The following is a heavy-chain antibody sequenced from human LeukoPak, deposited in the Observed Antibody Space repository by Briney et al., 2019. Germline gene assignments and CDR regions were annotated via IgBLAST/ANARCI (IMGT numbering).Heavy chain of an antibody. CDR1: GGSISSYY. V-gene: IGHV4-59*01. CDR2: IYYSGST. J-gene: IGHJ4*02. CDR3: ARTPDATRWLQPFDY. D-gene: IGHD5-24*01. Sequence: PSETLSLTCTVSGGSISSYYWSWIRQPPGKGLEWIGYIYYSGSTNYNPSLKSRVTISVDTSKNQFSLRLSSVTAADTAFYYCARTPDATRWLQPFDYWGQGILVTVSS.